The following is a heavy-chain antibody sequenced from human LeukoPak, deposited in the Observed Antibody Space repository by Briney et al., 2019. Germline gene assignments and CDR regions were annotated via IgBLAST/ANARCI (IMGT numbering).Heavy chain of an antibody. D-gene: IGHD6-13*01. CDR1: GGTFISYA. V-gene: IGHV1-69*01. Sequence: ASVKVSCKATGGTFISYAISWVRQAPGQGLECMGGLIPIFGTANYAQKFQGRVTITADESTSTAYMELSSLRSEDTAVYYCARAGIAAAGTSSWFDPWGQGTLVTVSS. CDR2: LIPIFGTA. CDR3: ARAGIAAAGTSSWFDP. J-gene: IGHJ5*02.